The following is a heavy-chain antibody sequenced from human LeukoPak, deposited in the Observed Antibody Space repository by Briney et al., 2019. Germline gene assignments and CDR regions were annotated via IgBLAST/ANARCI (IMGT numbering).Heavy chain of an antibody. D-gene: IGHD3-16*01. V-gene: IGHV3-48*03. CDR3: ARDGGESYYFDY. Sequence: TGGSLRLSCAASGFTFSSYEMNWVRQAPGKGLEWVSYISSSGSTIYYADSVKGRFTISRDNAKNSPYLQMNSLRAEDTAVYYCARDGGESYYFDYWGQGTLVTVSS. CDR2: ISSSGSTI. J-gene: IGHJ4*02. CDR1: GFTFSSYE.